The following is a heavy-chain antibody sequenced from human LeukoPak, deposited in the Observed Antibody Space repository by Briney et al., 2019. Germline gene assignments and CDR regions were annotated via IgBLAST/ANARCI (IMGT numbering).Heavy chain of an antibody. CDR2: IYSVGTT. CDR3: ARDRTAAADTEEFDY. CDR1: GFTFSTCA. V-gene: IGHV3-23*03. D-gene: IGHD6-13*01. J-gene: IGHJ4*02. Sequence: GGSLRLSCAGSGFTFSTCAMNWVRQAPGKGLEWVSVIYSVGTTYYAASVRGRFTISRDNSKNTVYLQIDNLRAEDTAVYYCARDRTAAADTEEFDYWGQGTLVTVSS.